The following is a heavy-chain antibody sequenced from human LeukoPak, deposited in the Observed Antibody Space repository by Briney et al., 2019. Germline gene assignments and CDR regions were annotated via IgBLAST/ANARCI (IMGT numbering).Heavy chain of an antibody. Sequence: SETLSLTCTVSGGPISSGGYYWSSIRQHPGKGLEWIGYIYYRRGSTYYNPSLKSRVTISVDKPKNQFSLKLTSVTAADTAVYYCARETCSSASCYWDNWFDPWGQGTLVTVSS. J-gene: IGHJ5*02. CDR2: IYYRRGST. D-gene: IGHD2-2*01. CDR3: ARETCSSASCYWDNWFDP. V-gene: IGHV4-31*03. CDR1: GGPISSGGYY.